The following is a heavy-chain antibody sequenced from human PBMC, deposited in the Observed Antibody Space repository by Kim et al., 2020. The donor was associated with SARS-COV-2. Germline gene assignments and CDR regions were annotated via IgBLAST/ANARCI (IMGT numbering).Heavy chain of an antibody. Sequence: YAQIFQGRVTMTTDTSTSTAYMELRSLRSDDTAVYYCARDPGSGSYPPDYWGQGTLVTVSS. CDR3: ARDPGSGSYPPDY. V-gene: IGHV1-18*01. J-gene: IGHJ4*02. D-gene: IGHD1-26*01.